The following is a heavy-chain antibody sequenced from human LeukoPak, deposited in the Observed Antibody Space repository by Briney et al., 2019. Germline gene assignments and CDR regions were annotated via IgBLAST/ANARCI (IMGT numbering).Heavy chain of an antibody. V-gene: IGHV1-8*01. J-gene: IGHJ4*02. D-gene: IGHD3-3*01. Sequence: ASVKVSCKASGYTFTSYDINWVRQATGQGLEWMGWMNPNSGNTGYAQKFQGRVTMTRNTSISTAYMELSSLRSEDTAVYYCARGPAERFLEWLFVDYWAREPWSPSPQ. CDR1: GYTFTSYD. CDR3: ARGPAERFLEWLFVDY. CDR2: MNPNSGNT.